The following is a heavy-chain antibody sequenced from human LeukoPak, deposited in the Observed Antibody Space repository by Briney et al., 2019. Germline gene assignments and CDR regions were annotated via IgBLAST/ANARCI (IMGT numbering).Heavy chain of an antibody. D-gene: IGHD5-18*01. J-gene: IGHJ4*02. CDR2: IYSGDST. CDR3: ATDHYSYGYFDY. Sequence: GGSLRLSCAASGFTVSSNYMSWVRQAPGKGLEWVSLIYSGDSTYYADSVKGRFTISRDNSKNTLYLQMNSLRAEGTAVYYCATDHYSYGYFDYWGQGTLVTVSS. CDR1: GFTVSSNY. V-gene: IGHV3-53*01.